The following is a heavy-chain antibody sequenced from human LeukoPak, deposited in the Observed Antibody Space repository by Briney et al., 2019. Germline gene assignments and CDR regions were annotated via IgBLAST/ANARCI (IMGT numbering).Heavy chain of an antibody. D-gene: IGHD1-26*01. V-gene: IGHV3-23*01. Sequence: GGSLTLSCAGSGFTFSSYAMSWLRQAPGKGLEWVSTISGSGGAGTYYADSVKGRFTVSRDNSRNTLYLPMNSLRAEDTAVYYCVKDRGGSPFYGMDVWGQGTTVTVSS. CDR1: GFTFSSYA. J-gene: IGHJ6*02. CDR3: VKDRGGSPFYGMDV. CDR2: ISGSGGAGT.